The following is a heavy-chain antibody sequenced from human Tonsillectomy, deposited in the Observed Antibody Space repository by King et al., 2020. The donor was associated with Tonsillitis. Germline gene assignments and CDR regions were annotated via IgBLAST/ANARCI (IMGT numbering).Heavy chain of an antibody. D-gene: IGHD6-13*01. Sequence: QVTLQESGPVLVKPTETLTLTCTVSGFSLSNARMGVSWIRQPPGKALEWLAHIFSNDEKSYITSLKSRLTISKDTSKSQVVLTMTNMDPVDTATYYCARRAGYSSSWYYAFDIWGQGTMVTVSS. CDR1: GFSLSNARMG. CDR3: ARRAGYSSSWYYAFDI. CDR2: IFSNDEK. V-gene: IGHV2-26*01. J-gene: IGHJ3*02.